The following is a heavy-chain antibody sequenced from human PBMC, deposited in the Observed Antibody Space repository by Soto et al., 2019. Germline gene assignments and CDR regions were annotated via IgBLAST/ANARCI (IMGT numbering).Heavy chain of an antibody. CDR3: ARFNWNSYYFDY. Sequence: ASVKVSCKASGYTFTGYYMHWVRQAPGQGLEWMGWINPNSGGTNYAQKFQGWVTMTRDTTISTAYMELSRLRSDDTAVYYCARFNWNSYYFDYWGQGTLVTVSS. CDR1: GYTFTGYY. CDR2: INPNSGGT. J-gene: IGHJ4*02. V-gene: IGHV1-2*04. D-gene: IGHD1-20*01.